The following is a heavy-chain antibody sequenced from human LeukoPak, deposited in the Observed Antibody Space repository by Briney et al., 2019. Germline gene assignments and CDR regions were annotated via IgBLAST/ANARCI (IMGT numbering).Heavy chain of an antibody. CDR2: ISWNSGSI. CDR1: GLTFDDYA. V-gene: IGHV3-9*01. Sequence: SLRLSCPASGLTFDDYAMHWVRQAPGKGLEGVSGISWNSGSIGYADSVKGRFTISRDNAKNSLYLQMNSLRAEDTPLYYCAKDRYYDSSGYLDYWGQGTLVTVSS. CDR3: AKDRYYDSSGYLDY. J-gene: IGHJ4*02. D-gene: IGHD3-22*01.